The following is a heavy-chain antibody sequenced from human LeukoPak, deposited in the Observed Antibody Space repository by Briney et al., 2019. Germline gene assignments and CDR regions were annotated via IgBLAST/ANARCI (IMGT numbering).Heavy chain of an antibody. V-gene: IGHV4-34*01. CDR3: ARGSDTAAGLH. D-gene: IGHD6-13*01. J-gene: IGHJ4*02. CDR1: GGSFSGYY. CDR2: INHGGNT. Sequence: PSETLSLTCAVYGGSFSGYYWSWIRQPPGKGLEWTGEINHGGNTNYNPSLKSRVTISVDTSKNQFSLKLSSVTAADTAVYYCARGSDTAAGLHWGQGTLVTVSS.